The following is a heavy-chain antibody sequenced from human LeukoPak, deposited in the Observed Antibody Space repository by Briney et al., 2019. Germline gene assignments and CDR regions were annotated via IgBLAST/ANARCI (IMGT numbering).Heavy chain of an antibody. CDR1: GFTFSSYA. CDR3: TREKEGYNFGLDYYYYYMDV. J-gene: IGHJ6*03. D-gene: IGHD5-18*01. CDR2: ISYDGSNK. V-gene: IGHV3-30*04. Sequence: GGSLRLSCAASGFTFSSYAMHWVRQAPGKGLEWVALISYDGSNKYYADSVKGRFTISRDNSKNTLYLQMNSLRAEDTAVYYCTREKEGYNFGLDYYYYYMDVWGKGTTVTVSS.